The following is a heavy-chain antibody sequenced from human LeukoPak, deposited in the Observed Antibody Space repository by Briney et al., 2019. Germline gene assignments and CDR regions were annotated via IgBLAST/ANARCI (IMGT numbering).Heavy chain of an antibody. V-gene: IGHV4-59*01. Sequence: SETLSPTCTVSVGSISTYYWSWIRQPPGKGLEWIGYIYYTGSTSYNPSLKSRVTMSLDASKNQFSLELNSVTPADTAVYYCARGGNYWPQWWFDPWGRGTLVSVSS. D-gene: IGHD1-26*01. J-gene: IGHJ5*02. CDR3: ARGGNYWPQWWFDP. CDR2: IYYTGST. CDR1: VGSISTYY.